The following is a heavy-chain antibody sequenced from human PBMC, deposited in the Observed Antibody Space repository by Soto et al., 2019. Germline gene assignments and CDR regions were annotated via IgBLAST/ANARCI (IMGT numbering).Heavy chain of an antibody. D-gene: IGHD3-16*01. Sequence: GASVKVSFKVAGHSLTDLSMHWLRQGPGRGLEWLGGFDPEEGEIIYAQNFQGRIRLTEDTSTDTAFMELNSLKSEDTAIYYCATTRTTYVYDFDSWGQGTLVTVSS. J-gene: IGHJ4*02. CDR2: FDPEEGEI. CDR1: GHSLTDLS. CDR3: ATTRTTYVYDFDS. V-gene: IGHV1-24*01.